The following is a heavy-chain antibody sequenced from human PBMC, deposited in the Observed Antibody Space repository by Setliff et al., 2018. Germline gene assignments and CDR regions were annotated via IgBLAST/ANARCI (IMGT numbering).Heavy chain of an antibody. D-gene: IGHD2-21*01. V-gene: IGHV4-34*01. J-gene: IGHJ6*02. CDR3: ARAQVVISYVSNTHQHYGMDV. CDR2: INHSGST. Sequence: SETLSLTCTVYGGSFSDYYWGWVRQPPGKGLEWIGEINHSGSTNYIPSLKSRLTISVDTSKNQFSLKLSSVTAADTAVYYCARAQVVISYVSNTHQHYGMDVWGQGTTVTVSS. CDR1: GGSFSDYY.